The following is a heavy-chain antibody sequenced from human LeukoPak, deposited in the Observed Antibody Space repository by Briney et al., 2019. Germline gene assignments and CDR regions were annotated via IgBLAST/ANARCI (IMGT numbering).Heavy chain of an antibody. J-gene: IGHJ4*02. Sequence: ASVKVSCKVSGYTLTELSMHWVRQAPGKGLEWMGGFDLEDGETIYAQKFQGRVTMTEDTSTDTAYMELSSLRSEDTAVYYCATVTYYYDSSGYRDWYYFDYWGQGTLVTVSS. CDR1: GYTLTELS. CDR2: FDLEDGET. CDR3: ATVTYYYDSSGYRDWYYFDY. V-gene: IGHV1-24*01. D-gene: IGHD3-22*01.